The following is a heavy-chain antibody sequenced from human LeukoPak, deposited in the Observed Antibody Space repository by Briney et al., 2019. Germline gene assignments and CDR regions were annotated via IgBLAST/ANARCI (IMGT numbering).Heavy chain of an antibody. V-gene: IGHV1-2*06. Sequence: GASVKVSCKASGYTFTGYYMHWVRQAPGQGLEWMGRINPNSGGTNYAQKFQGRVTMTRDTSISTAYMELSRLRSDDTAVYYRARDLPTSIAAAGTDYWGQGTLVTVSS. J-gene: IGHJ4*02. CDR2: INPNSGGT. CDR1: GYTFTGYY. CDR3: ARDLPTSIAAAGTDY. D-gene: IGHD6-13*01.